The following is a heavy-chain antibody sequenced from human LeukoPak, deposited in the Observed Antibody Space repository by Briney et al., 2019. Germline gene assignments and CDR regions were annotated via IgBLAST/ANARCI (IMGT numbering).Heavy chain of an antibody. J-gene: IGHJ6*03. CDR2: IYYSGST. CDR3: ASELQPYYMDV. D-gene: IGHD4-11*01. CDR1: GGSISSSSYY. Sequence: PSETLSLTCTVSGGSISSSSYYWGWIRQPPGKGLEWIGSIYYSGSTYYNPSLKSRVTISVDTSKNQFSLKLSSVTAADTAVYYCASELQPYYMDVWGKGTTVTVSS. V-gene: IGHV4-39*07.